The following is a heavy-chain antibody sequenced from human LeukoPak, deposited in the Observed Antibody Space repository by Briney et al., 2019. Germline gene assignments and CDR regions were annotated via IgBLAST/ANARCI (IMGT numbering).Heavy chain of an antibody. CDR3: ARGHRLGYCSSTSCYLGDWFDP. Sequence: SETLSLTCTVSGGSISSGGYSWSWIRHHPGKGLEWIGYIYYSGSTYYNPSLKSRVTISVDTSKNQFSLKLSSVTAADTAVYYCARGHRLGYCSSTSCYLGDWFDPWGQGTLVTVSS. V-gene: IGHV4-31*03. J-gene: IGHJ5*02. CDR1: GGSISSGGYS. D-gene: IGHD2-2*01. CDR2: IYYSGST.